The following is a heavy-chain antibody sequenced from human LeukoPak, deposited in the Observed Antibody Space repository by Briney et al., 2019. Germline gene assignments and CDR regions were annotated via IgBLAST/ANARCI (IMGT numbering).Heavy chain of an antibody. CDR1: GGSFSGYY. D-gene: IGHD3-10*01. Sequence: SETLSLTCAVYGGSFSGYYWSWFRQPPGKGLEWIGEINHSGSTNYNPSLESRVTISVDTSKNQFSLKLSSVTAADTAVYYCARFSFGSMGMDVWGQGTTVTVSS. CDR2: INHSGST. V-gene: IGHV4-34*01. CDR3: ARFSFGSMGMDV. J-gene: IGHJ6*02.